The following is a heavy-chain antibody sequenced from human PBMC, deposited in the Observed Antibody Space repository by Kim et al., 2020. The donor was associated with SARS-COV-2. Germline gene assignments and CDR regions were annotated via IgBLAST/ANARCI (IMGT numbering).Heavy chain of an antibody. CDR2: IFYTGRT. J-gene: IGHJ4*01. V-gene: IGHV4-31*03. CDR1: GGSISSGGYY. Sequence: SETLSLTCTVSGGSISSGGYYWSWIRQHPGKGLEWIGYIFYTGRTYYNPSLRSRLTISVDTSTNQFSLKLSSVTAADTAVYYCAREGPRQLTAYIDYWG. D-gene: IGHD2-2*01. CDR3: AREGPRQLTAYIDY.